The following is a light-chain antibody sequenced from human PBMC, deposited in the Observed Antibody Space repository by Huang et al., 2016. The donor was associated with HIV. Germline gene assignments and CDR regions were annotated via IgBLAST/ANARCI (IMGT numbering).Light chain of an antibody. V-gene: IGKV3-15*01. CDR2: GAS. Sequence: EIVMTQSPASLSVSPGERATLSCRASQSVSSTLAWYQQKPGQAPRLLIEGASTRATGSPARFSGSGSGTEFTLTISGLQSEDFAVYYCQQYNNWRGTCGQGTKLEIK. CDR3: QQYNNWRGT. CDR1: QSVSST. J-gene: IGKJ2*01.